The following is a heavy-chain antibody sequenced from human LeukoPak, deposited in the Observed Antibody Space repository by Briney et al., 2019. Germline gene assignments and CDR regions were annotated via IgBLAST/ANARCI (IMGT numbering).Heavy chain of an antibody. V-gene: IGHV3-7*01. Sequence: GGSLRLSCGASEFVFRNLWMTWVRQSPGNGLEWVANISPRGTETYYVDPFKGRFTISRDNARNLLFLQMNTLRADDTADFCGAFGYEAGIDLWGQGTLVAVSS. CDR1: EFVFRNLW. D-gene: IGHD2-2*01. J-gene: IGHJ4*02. CDR3: AFGYEAGIDL. CDR2: ISPRGTET.